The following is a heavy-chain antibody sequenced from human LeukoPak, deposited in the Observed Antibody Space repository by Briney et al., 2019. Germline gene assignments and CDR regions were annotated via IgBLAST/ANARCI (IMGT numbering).Heavy chain of an antibody. D-gene: IGHD3-10*01. CDR1: GFNVNNNY. V-gene: IGHV3-53*01. J-gene: IGHJ4*02. CDR3: AKTYYSSGSYYHFEY. Sequence: PGGSLRLSCAASGFNVNNNYMNWVRQAPGKGLEWVSVLYSGGNTYYADSVKGRFTISRDNSKNTLYLQMISLRVEDTAVYYCAKTYYSSGSYYHFEYWGQGTQVTVSS. CDR2: LYSGGNT.